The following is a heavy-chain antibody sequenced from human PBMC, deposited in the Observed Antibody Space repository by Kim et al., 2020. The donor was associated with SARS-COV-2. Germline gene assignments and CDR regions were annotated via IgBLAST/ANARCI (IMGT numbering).Heavy chain of an antibody. CDR3: ARLGRGFSGSWCGSDHY. CDR1: GYTFTSYD. V-gene: IGHV1-8*01. Sequence: ASVKVSCKASGYTFTSYDINWVRQAPGQGLEGMGWMNPNSGNTGDAQKFQRRVPMNRNTSISTDYMELSSLRSEDPALYHCARLGRGFSGSWCGSDHY. D-gene: IGHD6-13*01. CDR2: MNPNSGNT. J-gene: IGHJ6*03.